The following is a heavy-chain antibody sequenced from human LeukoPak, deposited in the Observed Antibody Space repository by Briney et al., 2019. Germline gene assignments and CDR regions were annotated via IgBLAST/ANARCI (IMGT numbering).Heavy chain of an antibody. Sequence: PSETLSLTCTVSGGSIIDTNYFWGWIRQPPGKGLEWIGSIYYRGNTYYSPSLKSRVTLFVDTSKNHFSLKLSSVTAADTAIYYCARRKVAAEIDYWGQGTQVTVSS. CDR1: GGSIIDTNYF. D-gene: IGHD6-13*01. V-gene: IGHV4-39*02. CDR3: ARRKVAAEIDY. J-gene: IGHJ4*02. CDR2: IYYRGNT.